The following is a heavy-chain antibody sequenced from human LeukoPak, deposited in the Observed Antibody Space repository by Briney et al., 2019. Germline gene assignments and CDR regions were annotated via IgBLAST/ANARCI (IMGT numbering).Heavy chain of an antibody. D-gene: IGHD6-19*01. CDR1: GGTFSSYA. J-gene: IGHJ3*02. CDR3: ARDLPYSSGSGRAFDI. Sequence: EASVKVSCKASGGTFSSYAISWVRQAPGQGLEWMGGIIPIFGTANYAQKFQGRVTITADKSTSTAYMELSSLRSEDTAVYYCARDLPYSSGSGRAFDIWGQGTMVTVSS. CDR2: IIPIFGTA. V-gene: IGHV1-69*06.